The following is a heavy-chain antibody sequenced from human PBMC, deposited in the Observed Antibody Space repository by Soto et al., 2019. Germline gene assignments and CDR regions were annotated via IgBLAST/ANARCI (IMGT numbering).Heavy chain of an antibody. V-gene: IGHV1-8*01. CDR2: MNPNSGNT. CDR1: GYTFTSYD. Sequence: GPVKVSCKASGYTFTSYDINWVRQATGQGLEWMGWMNPNSGNTGYAQKFQGRVTMTRNTSISTAYMELSSLRSEDTAVYYCAREYDFWSGYDPWGQGTLVTVSS. CDR3: AREYDFWSGYDP. J-gene: IGHJ5*02. D-gene: IGHD3-3*01.